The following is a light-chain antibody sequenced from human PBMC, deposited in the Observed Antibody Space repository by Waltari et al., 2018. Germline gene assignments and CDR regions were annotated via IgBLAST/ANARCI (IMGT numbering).Light chain of an antibody. CDR2: HNN. CDR1: SSNIGAGYD. CDR3: QSYDRSLSGSV. J-gene: IGLJ2*01. Sequence: QSVLTQPPSVSGAPGQTVTLSCTGGSSNIGAGYDVHWYQQLPGSAPKLLLEHNNNRPPGVPDRFSGAKSGTSASLAITGLQAEDEADYYCQSYDRSLSGSVFGGGTKLTVL. V-gene: IGLV1-40*01.